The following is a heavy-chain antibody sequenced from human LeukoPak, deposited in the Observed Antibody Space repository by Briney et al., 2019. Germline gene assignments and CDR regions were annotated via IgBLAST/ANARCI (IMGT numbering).Heavy chain of an antibody. J-gene: IGHJ4*02. V-gene: IGHV4-59*08. CDR3: ARKVYYDSPDY. CDR1: GGSISSYY. CDR2: IYYSGST. D-gene: IGHD3-22*01. Sequence: PSETLSLTCTVSGGSISSYYWSWIRQPPGKGLEWIGYIYYSGSTNYNPSLKSRVTISVDTSKNQFSLKLSSVTAADTAVYYCARKVYYDSPDYWGQGTLVTVSS.